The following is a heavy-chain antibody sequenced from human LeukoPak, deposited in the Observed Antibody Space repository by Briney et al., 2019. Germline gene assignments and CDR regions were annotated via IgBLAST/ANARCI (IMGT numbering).Heavy chain of an antibody. CDR1: GGSFSGYY. CDR2: IYYSGST. D-gene: IGHD3-10*01. V-gene: IGHV4-59*01. CDR3: ARNPEGDMVRGVPIYYFDY. Sequence: PSETLSLTCAVYGGSFSGYYWSWIRQPPGKGLEGIGYIYYSGSTNYNPSLKSRVTISVDTSKNQFSLKLSSVTAADTAVYYCARNPEGDMVRGVPIYYFDYWGQGTLVTVSS. J-gene: IGHJ4*02.